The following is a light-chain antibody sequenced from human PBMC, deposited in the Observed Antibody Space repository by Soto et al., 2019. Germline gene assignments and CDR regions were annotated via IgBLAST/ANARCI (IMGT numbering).Light chain of an antibody. CDR1: SSDVGSYNY. J-gene: IGLJ2*01. V-gene: IGLV2-14*01. CDR2: EVT. CDR3: SSYTHTNPVL. Sequence: QSALTQPASVSGSPGQSITISCTGTSSDVGSYNYVSWYQHHPGKAPKVIIYEVTNRPSGISNRFSGSKSGNTAYLTISGLQAEDEADYYCSSYTHTNPVLFAGGTKLTVL.